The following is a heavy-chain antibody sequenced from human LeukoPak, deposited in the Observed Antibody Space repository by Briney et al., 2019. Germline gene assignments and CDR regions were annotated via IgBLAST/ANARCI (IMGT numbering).Heavy chain of an antibody. J-gene: IGHJ4*02. CDR2: ISGSGGST. Sequence: GGSLRLSCAASGFTFSSYAMSWVRQAPGKGLEWVSAISGSGGSTYYADSVKGRFTISRDNSKNTLYLQMNSLRAEDTAVYYCAKIVSIVVVITYYFDYWGQGTLVTVSS. CDR3: AKIVSIVVVITYYFDY. D-gene: IGHD3-22*01. V-gene: IGHV3-23*01. CDR1: GFTFSSYA.